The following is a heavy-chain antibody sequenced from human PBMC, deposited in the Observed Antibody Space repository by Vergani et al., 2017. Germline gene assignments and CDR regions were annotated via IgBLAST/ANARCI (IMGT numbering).Heavy chain of an antibody. CDR3: ARGLRPGSYYKLDFSWFDP. D-gene: IGHD3-10*01. V-gene: IGHV4-30-4*08. CDR2: IYYSGST. CDR1: GRSISSGDYY. Sequence: QVQLQESGPGLVKPSQTLSLTCTVSGRSISSGDYYWSWIRQPPGKGLEWIGYIYYSGSTYYNPSLKSRVTISVDTSKNQFSLKLSSVTAADTAVYYCARGLRPGSYYKLDFSWFDPWGQGTLVTVSS. J-gene: IGHJ5*02.